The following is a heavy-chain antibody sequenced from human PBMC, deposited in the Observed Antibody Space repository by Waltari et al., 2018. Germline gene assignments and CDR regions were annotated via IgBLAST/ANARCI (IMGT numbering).Heavy chain of an antibody. Sequence: QVQLQESGPGLVKPSETLSLTCAVSGYSISSGYYWGWIRQPPGKGLEWIGSIYHSGGTYYNPSLKSRVTISVDTSKNQFSLKLSSVTAADTAVYYCARAPRIAARPAFDYWGQGTLVTVSS. CDR1: GYSISSGYY. CDR3: ARAPRIAARPAFDY. D-gene: IGHD6-6*01. CDR2: IYHSGGT. J-gene: IGHJ4*02. V-gene: IGHV4-38-2*01.